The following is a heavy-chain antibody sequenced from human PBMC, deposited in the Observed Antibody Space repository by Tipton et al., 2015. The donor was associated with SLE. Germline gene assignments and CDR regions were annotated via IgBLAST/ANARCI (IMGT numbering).Heavy chain of an antibody. D-gene: IGHD2-15*01. CDR3: AKLRRPAVTLYYMDV. V-gene: IGHV4-39*01. CDR1: GGSISSGDDY. CDR2: IYYSGST. Sequence: LRLSCTVSGGSISSGDDYWGWIRQPPGKGLEWIGSIYYSGSTSYNPSLKSRVTISVDTSKNQFSLKLSTVTAADTAVYYCAKLRRPAVTLYYMDVWGKGTTVTISS. J-gene: IGHJ6*03.